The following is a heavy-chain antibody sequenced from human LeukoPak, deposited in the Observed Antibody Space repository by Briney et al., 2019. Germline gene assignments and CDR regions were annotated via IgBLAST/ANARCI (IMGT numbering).Heavy chain of an antibody. CDR3: ARDSRARGIYGSGSYFRV. J-gene: IGHJ4*02. CDR1: GGSISGYY. D-gene: IGHD3-10*01. Sequence: SETLSLTCTVSGGSISGYYWSWIRQPPGKGLQWIGYIYYSGSTYYNPSLKSRVTISVDTSKNQFSLKLSSVTAADTAVYYCARDSRARGIYGSGSYFRVWGQGTLVAVSS. CDR2: IYYSGST. V-gene: IGHV4-59*12.